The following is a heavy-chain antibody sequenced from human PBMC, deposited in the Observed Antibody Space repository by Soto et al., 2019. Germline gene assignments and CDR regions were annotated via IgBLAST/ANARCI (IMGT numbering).Heavy chain of an antibody. CDR2: VRQDGGQT. V-gene: IGHV3-7*01. CDR3: ASQRNYGEHAY. J-gene: IGHJ4*02. CDR1: GFSFTTYW. D-gene: IGHD4-17*01. Sequence: EVQVVESGGDLGQPGGSLRLSCGTSGFSFTTYWMSWVRQAPGKGLEWLANVRQDGGQTYYVDSVKGRFVISRDNTKNSVFPQLNSLTVEDTAVYFCASQRNYGEHAYWGQGTLVTVSS.